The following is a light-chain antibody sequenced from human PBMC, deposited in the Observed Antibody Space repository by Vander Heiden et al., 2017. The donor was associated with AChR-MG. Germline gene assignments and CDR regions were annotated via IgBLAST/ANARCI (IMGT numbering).Light chain of an antibody. CDR3: MEGTHLKT. Sequence: DIVMTQTPHSLSVTPGEPASISCKSSQSLLHSDGKPYYLCYLQKQAHSPQPLTFYVPSRFSGVPDRVSGSGSGTEFTLEISRVETEEVGIYYCMEGTHLKTFGQGTKVEIK. CDR2: YVP. V-gene: IGKV2-29*02. CDR1: QSLLHSDGKPY. J-gene: IGKJ1*01.